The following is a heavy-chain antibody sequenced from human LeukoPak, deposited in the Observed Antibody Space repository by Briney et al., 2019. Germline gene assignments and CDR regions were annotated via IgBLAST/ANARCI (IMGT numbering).Heavy chain of an antibody. V-gene: IGHV3-53*01. D-gene: IGHD6-13*01. CDR2: IYSGGST. CDR3: ARDPEGGSSWDY. CDR1: GFTFSSYA. Sequence: GGSLRLSCAASGFTFSSYAMSWVRQAPGKGLEWVSVIYSGGSTYYADSVKGRFTISRDNSKNTLYLQMNSLRAEDTAVYYCARDPEGGSSWDYWGQGTLVTVSS. J-gene: IGHJ4*02.